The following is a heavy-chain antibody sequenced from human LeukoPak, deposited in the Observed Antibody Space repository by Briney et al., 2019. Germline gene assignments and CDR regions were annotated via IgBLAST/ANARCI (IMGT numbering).Heavy chain of an antibody. D-gene: IGHD3-22*01. V-gene: IGHV4-39*07. Sequence: SETLSLTCTVSGGSISSRSYYWGWIRQPPGKGLEWIGSIYYSGSTNYNPSLNSRVTISIDTSRNQFSLKLSSVTAADTAVYFCARGGPNYHDSSPHWFDPWGQGTLVTVSS. J-gene: IGHJ5*02. CDR1: GGSISSRSYY. CDR3: ARGGPNYHDSSPHWFDP. CDR2: IYYSGST.